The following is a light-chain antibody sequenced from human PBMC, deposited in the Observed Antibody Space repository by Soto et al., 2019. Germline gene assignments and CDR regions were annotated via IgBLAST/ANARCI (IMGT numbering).Light chain of an antibody. Sequence: QSVLTQPASVSGSPGQSITISCTGTNSAIGDSDHVSWYQQLPGKAPKLIIYDVNNRPSGISNRFSASKSGNTASLTISGLQAEDEADFYCSSYLSGPIYVFGTGTKLTVL. V-gene: IGLV2-14*03. CDR1: NSAIGDSDH. CDR3: SSYLSGPIYV. J-gene: IGLJ1*01. CDR2: DVN.